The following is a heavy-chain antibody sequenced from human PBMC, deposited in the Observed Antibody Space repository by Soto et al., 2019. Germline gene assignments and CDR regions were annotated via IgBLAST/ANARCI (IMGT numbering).Heavy chain of an antibody. J-gene: IGHJ4*02. Sequence: QVQLVESGGGVVQPGRSLRLSCAASGFTFSSDGMHWVRQAPGKGLEWVAVISYDGSNKYYADSVNGRFTISRDNSENTLYLQMKSLRAEDTAVYYCAKMSAVAGNFDYWGQGTLVTVSS. CDR3: AKMSAVAGNFDY. V-gene: IGHV3-30*18. CDR1: GFTFSSDG. D-gene: IGHD6-19*01. CDR2: ISYDGSNK.